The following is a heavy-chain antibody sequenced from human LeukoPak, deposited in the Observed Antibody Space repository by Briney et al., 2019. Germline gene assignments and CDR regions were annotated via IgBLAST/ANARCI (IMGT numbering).Heavy chain of an antibody. CDR1: GGSFSGYY. CDR3: ASRGIVSGGTEFDY. D-gene: IGHD6-13*01. V-gene: IGHV4-34*01. Sequence: PSETLSLTCAVYGGSFSGYYWSWIRQPPGKGLAWIGEINHSGSTNYNPSLKSRVTISVDTSKNQFSLKLSSVTAADTAVYYCASRGIVSGGTEFDYWGQGTLVTVSS. J-gene: IGHJ4*02. CDR2: INHSGST.